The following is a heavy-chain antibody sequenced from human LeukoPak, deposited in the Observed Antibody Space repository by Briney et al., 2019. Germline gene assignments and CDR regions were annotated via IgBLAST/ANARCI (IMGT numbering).Heavy chain of an antibody. CDR2: ISPSGGST. CDR1: GYTFTSYY. J-gene: IGHJ6*02. CDR3: ARGDLGLWFGESTYGMDV. Sequence: ASVKVSCKASGYTFTSYYMHWVRQAPGQGLEWMGIISPSGGSTSYAQKFQGRVTMTRDTSTSTVYMELSSLRSEDTAVYYCARGDLGLWFGESTYGMDVWGQGTTVTVSS. D-gene: IGHD3-10*01. V-gene: IGHV1-46*01.